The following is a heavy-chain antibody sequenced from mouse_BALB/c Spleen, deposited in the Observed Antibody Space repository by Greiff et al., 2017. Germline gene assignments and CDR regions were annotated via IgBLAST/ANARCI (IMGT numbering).Heavy chain of an antibody. CDR2: ISYSGST. CDR3: AAYYRYDGYAMDY. D-gene: IGHD2-14*01. Sequence: DVQLVESGPGLVKPSQSLSLTCTVTGYSITSDYAWNWIRQFPGNKLEWMGYISYSGSTSYNPSLKSRISITRDTSKNQFFLQLNSVTTEDTATYYCAAYYRYDGYAMDYWGQGTSVTVSS. CDR1: GYSITSDYA. J-gene: IGHJ4*01. V-gene: IGHV3-2*02.